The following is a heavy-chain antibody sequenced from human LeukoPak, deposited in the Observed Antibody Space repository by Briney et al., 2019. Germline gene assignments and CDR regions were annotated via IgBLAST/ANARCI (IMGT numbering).Heavy chain of an antibody. V-gene: IGHV3-48*03. J-gene: IGHJ6*02. CDR1: GFTFSSYE. CDR2: ISSSGSTI. CDR3: ARDLYGMDV. Sequence: GGSLTLSCAASGFTFSSYEMNWVRQAPGKGLEWVSYISSSGSTIYYADSVKGRFTISRDNAKNSLYLQLTSLRAEDTAVYYCARDLYGMDVWGQGTTVTVSS.